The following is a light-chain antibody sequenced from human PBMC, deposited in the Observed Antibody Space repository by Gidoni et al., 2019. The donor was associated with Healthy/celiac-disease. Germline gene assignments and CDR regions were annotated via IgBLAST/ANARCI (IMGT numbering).Light chain of an antibody. CDR2: AAS. CDR1: QSISSY. V-gene: IGKV1-39*01. CDR3: QQSYSTPRT. J-gene: IGKJ1*01. Sequence: IQMPQSPSSLSASVGDRVTITCPASQSISSYLNWYQQKPGKAPKLLIYAASSLQSGVPSRFSGSGSGTDFTLTISSLQPEDFATYYCQQSYSTPRTFGQGTKVEIK.